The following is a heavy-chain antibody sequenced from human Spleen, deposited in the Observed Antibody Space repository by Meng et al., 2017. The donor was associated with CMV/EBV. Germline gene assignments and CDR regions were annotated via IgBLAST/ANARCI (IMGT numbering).Heavy chain of an antibody. Sequence: SETLSLTCAVFGESFSGYYWSWIRQPPGKGLEWIGYIYYSGSTNYSPSLMSRLTISVDTSKNQFSLKLRSVTAADTAVYYCARGARRGGMDVWGQGTTVTVSS. CDR1: GESFSGYY. V-gene: IGHV4-59*01. D-gene: IGHD3-16*01. CDR3: ARGARRGGMDV. CDR2: IYYSGST. J-gene: IGHJ6*02.